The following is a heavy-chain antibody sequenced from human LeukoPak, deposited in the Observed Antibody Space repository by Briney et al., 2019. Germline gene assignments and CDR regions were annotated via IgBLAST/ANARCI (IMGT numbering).Heavy chain of an antibody. CDR2: ISPHSGGT. J-gene: IGHJ5*02. CDR3: ARDRREGGFDP. V-gene: IGHV1-2*02. Sequence: ASVKVSCKASGYTFTGYYMHWVRQAPGQGLEWMGWISPHSGGTNYAQKFQGRVTMTRDTSISTAYMELSRLRSDDTAVYYCARDRREGGFDPWGQGTLVTVSS. CDR1: GYTFTGYY.